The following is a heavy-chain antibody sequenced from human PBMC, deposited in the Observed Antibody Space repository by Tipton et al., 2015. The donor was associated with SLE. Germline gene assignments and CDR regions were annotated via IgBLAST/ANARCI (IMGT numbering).Heavy chain of an antibody. CDR3: AKDRYCSSTSCYGEFDY. Sequence: RSLRLSCTTSGFTFDDYAMHWVRQAPGKGLEWVSGISWNGGIIGYADSVKGRFTISRDNAKNSLYLQMNSLRADDTALYYCAKDRYCSSTSCYGEFDYWGQGTLVNASS. CDR1: GFTFDDYA. J-gene: IGHJ4*02. V-gene: IGHV3-9*01. D-gene: IGHD2-2*01. CDR2: ISWNGGII.